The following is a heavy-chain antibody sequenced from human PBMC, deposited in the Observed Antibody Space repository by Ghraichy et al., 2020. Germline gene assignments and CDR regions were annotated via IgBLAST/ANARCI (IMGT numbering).Heavy chain of an antibody. D-gene: IGHD2-15*01. V-gene: IGHV4-30-4*01. CDR3: AREQFCSGGSCYPSYYFYGMDV. CDR2: IYNIGSP. Sequence: SETLSLTCTVSGGSVRSGNYYWSWLRQPPGKGLEWIGYIYNIGSPYYNPSLESRVAISVDTSKNQFSLKLGSVTAADTAVYYCAREQFCSGGSCYPSYYFYGMDVWGQGTTVTVSS. J-gene: IGHJ6*02. CDR1: GGSVRSGNYY.